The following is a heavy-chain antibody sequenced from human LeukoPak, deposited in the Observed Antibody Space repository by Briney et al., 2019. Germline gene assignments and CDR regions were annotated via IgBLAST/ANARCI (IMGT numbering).Heavy chain of an antibody. CDR2: ISGSGGST. CDR1: GSTFSSYA. D-gene: IGHD3-10*01. J-gene: IGHJ4*02. V-gene: IGHV3-23*01. Sequence: PGGSLRLSCAASGSTFSSYAMSWVRQAPGKGLEWVSAISGSGGSTYYADSVKGRFTISRDNSKNTLYLQMNGLRAEDTAVYYCAKVISGVQGVIPYDYWGQGTLVTVSS. CDR3: AKVISGVQGVIPYDY.